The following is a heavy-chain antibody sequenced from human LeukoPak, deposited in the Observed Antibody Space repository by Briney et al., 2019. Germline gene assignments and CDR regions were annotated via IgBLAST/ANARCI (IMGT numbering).Heavy chain of an antibody. J-gene: IGHJ3*02. Sequence: SETLSLTCTVSGGSISSSSYYWGWIRQPPGKGLEWIGSIYYSGSTYYNPSLKSRLTISVYTSKNQFSLKLSSVTAADTAVYYCAKLKLLSIETFDIWGQGTMVTVSS. CDR1: GGSISSSSYY. CDR3: AKLKLLSIETFDI. V-gene: IGHV4-39*01. D-gene: IGHD2/OR15-2a*01. CDR2: IYYSGST.